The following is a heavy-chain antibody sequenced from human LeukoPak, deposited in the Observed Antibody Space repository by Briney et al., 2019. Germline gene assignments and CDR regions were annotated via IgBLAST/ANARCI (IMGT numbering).Heavy chain of an antibody. CDR3: ARYYGSGRGYYGLDV. J-gene: IGHJ6*02. D-gene: IGHD3-10*01. CDR2: IYYDGSGS. CDR1: GFIFSDYS. Sequence: PGGSLRLSCAASGFIFSDYSMNWVRQAPGKGLEWVAVIYYDGSGSYYGDSVKGRFTISRDNSKNTLYLQMNSLRAEDTAVYYCARYYGSGRGYYGLDVWGQGTTVTVSS. V-gene: IGHV3-33*08.